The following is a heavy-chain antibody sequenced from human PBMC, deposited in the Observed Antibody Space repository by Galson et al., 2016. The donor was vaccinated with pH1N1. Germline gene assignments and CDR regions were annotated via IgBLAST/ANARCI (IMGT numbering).Heavy chain of an antibody. J-gene: IGHJ4*02. V-gene: IGHV3-30*04. CDR1: GFTFTSYA. CDR2: ILYDGTNE. Sequence: SLRLSCAASGFTFTSYAVHWVRQAPGKGLEWVAVILYDGTNEYYADSVKGRSTISRDKTQSTVYLQMNSLRTEDTAVYYCAGAWAVRYFDWLSSRPSRFDYWGQGTLVTISS. CDR3: AGAWAVRYFDWLSSRPSRFDY. D-gene: IGHD3-9*01.